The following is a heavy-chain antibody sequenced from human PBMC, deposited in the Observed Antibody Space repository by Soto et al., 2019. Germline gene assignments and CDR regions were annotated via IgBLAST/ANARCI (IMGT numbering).Heavy chain of an antibody. D-gene: IGHD2-15*01. CDR3: ATSVVVVAGVRAPYYFDY. V-gene: IGHV1-2*04. Sequence: ASVKVSCKASGYTFTAYYIHWVRQAPGHGLEWMGFISPNSGGTQFAPKFQGLVTMTGDTSLSTVYMDLSRLRSDDTAVYYCATSVVVVAGVRAPYYFDYWGQGTLVTVSS. CDR2: ISPNSGGT. J-gene: IGHJ4*02. CDR1: GYTFTAYY.